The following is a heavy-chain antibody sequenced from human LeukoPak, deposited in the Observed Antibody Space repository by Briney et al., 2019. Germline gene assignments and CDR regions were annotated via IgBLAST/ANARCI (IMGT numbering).Heavy chain of an antibody. J-gene: IGHJ4*02. CDR3: ALPDVLATTETLDY. Sequence: GESLKISRKGSGYSFTTFWIGWVRQMPGKGLEWMGIIYPGDSDTRYSPSFQGQVTISADKSISTAYLQWSSLKASDTAMYYCALPDVLATTETLDYWGQGTLVTVSS. V-gene: IGHV5-51*01. D-gene: IGHD5-12*01. CDR1: GYSFTTFW. CDR2: IYPGDSDT.